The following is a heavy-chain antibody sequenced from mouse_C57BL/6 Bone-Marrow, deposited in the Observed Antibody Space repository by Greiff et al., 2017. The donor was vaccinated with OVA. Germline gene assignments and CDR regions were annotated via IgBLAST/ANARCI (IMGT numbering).Heavy chain of an antibody. V-gene: IGHV1-69*01. CDR1: GYTFTSYW. CDR2: IDPSDSYT. D-gene: IGHD4-1*01. CDR3: AVTGTLFAY. Sequence: VQRVESGAELVMPGASVKLSCKASGYTFTSYWMHWVKQRPGQGLEWIGEIDPSDSYTNYNQKFKGKSTLTVDKSSSTAYMQLSSLTSEDSAVYYCAVTGTLFAYWGQGTLVTVSA. J-gene: IGHJ3*01.